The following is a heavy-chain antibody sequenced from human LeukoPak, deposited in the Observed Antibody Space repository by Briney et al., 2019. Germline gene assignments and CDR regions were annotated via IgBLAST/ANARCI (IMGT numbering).Heavy chain of an antibody. Sequence: AGSLRLSCAASGFTFSRYAMSWVRQAPGKGLHWVSVISGSGGTSYYADSAMGRFTISRDNSKNTLYLQLNSLIAEDTALYYCGKEGDSSGWYVDYGGQGTLVTVSA. CDR2: ISGSGGTS. J-gene: IGHJ4*02. V-gene: IGHV3-23*01. CDR1: GFTFSRYA. D-gene: IGHD6-19*01. CDR3: GKEGDSSGWYVDY.